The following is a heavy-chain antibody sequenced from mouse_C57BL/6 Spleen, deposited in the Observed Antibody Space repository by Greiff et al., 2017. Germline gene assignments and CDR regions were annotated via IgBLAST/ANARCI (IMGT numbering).Heavy chain of an antibody. V-gene: IGHV1-26*01. CDR1: GYTFTDYY. D-gene: IGHD2-5*01. CDR3: ASPYSNYAMDY. J-gene: IGHJ4*01. CDR2: INPNNGGT. Sequence: VQLQQSGPELVKPGASVKISCKASGYTFTDYYMNWVKQSHGKSLEWIGDINPNNGGTSYNQKFKGKATLTVDKSSSTAYMELRSLTSEDSAVYYCASPYSNYAMDYWGQGTSVTVSS.